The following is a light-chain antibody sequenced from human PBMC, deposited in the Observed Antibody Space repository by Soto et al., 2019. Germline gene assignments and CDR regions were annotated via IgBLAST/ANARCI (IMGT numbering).Light chain of an antibody. V-gene: IGKV1-17*01. Sequence: DIQMTQSPSSLSASVGDRVTITCRASQDISNDLGWYQQKPGTAPKRLIYAASSLQSGVPSRFSGSGSGTEFTLTISSLQPDDFATYYCQHYNSYSEAFGQGTKVDIK. CDR1: QDISND. CDR2: AAS. CDR3: QHYNSYSEA. J-gene: IGKJ1*01.